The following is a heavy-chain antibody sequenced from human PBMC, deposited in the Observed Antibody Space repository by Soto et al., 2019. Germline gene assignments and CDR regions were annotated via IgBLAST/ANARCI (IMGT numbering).Heavy chain of an antibody. CDR1: SGSISSNW. CDR3: SSQTYSYAWHH. V-gene: IGHV4-4*02. D-gene: IGHD5-18*01. CDR2: IFHSGST. J-gene: IGHJ5*02. Sequence: SETLSLTCAVSSGSISSNWWSWVRQSPGKGLEWIGEIFHSGSTNYNPSLKSRVSISVDKSRSYFSLDLFSVTAADTAVYYCSSQTYSYAWHHWGQGTQVTVSS.